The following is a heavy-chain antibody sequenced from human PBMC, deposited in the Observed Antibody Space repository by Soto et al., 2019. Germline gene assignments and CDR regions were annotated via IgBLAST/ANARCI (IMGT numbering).Heavy chain of an antibody. Sequence: QVQLVQSGAEVKKPGASVKVSCKASGYTFTTYGMHWVRQAPGQRLEWMVWINAGNGNTKYSQKFQGRVTITMDTYASTAYMELSSLRSEDTAVYYCARASSWLVTDYLGQGTLVTVSS. CDR1: GYTFTTYG. D-gene: IGHD6-13*01. CDR3: ARASSWLVTDY. V-gene: IGHV1-3*01. J-gene: IGHJ4*02. CDR2: INAGNGNT.